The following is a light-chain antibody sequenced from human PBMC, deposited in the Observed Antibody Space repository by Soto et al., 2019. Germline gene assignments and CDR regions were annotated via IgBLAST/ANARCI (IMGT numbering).Light chain of an antibody. CDR1: QSVSSN. Sequence: IGMTHSPAAVSVSTRERATLSCRSSQSVSSNLAWYQQKPGQAPRLLIYGASTRATGIPDRFSGSGSGTDFTLTISRLEPEDFAVYYCQQYSSSPSITSGQGTRLEI. V-gene: IGKV3-20*01. CDR2: GAS. CDR3: QQYSSSPSIT. J-gene: IGKJ5*01.